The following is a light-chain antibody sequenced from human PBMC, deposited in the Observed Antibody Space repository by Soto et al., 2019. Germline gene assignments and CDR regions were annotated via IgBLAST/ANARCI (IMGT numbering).Light chain of an antibody. CDR1: QSVSSN. Sequence: EIVVTQSPATLSVSPGERATLSCRASQSVSSNLAWYQQKPGQPPRLLIYGASTRATGIPARFSGSGSGTDFTLNISRLESEDFAVYYCQQYNKWPRTFGQGTRVDIK. CDR3: QQYNKWPRT. CDR2: GAS. J-gene: IGKJ1*01. V-gene: IGKV3-15*01.